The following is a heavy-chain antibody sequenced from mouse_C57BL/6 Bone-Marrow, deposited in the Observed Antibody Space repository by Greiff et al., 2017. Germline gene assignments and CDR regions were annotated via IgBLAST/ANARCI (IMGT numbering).Heavy chain of an antibody. V-gene: IGHV5-17*01. CDR3: ARETVCSSYFDY. J-gene: IGHJ2*01. Sequence: EVKVMESGGGLVKPGGSLKLSCAASGFTFSDYGMHWVRQAPEKGLEWVAYISSGSSTIYYADTVKGRFTISRDNAKNTLFLQMTSLRSEDTAMYYCARETVCSSYFDYWGQGITLTVSS. CDR2: ISSGSSTI. D-gene: IGHD1-1*01. CDR1: GFTFSDYG.